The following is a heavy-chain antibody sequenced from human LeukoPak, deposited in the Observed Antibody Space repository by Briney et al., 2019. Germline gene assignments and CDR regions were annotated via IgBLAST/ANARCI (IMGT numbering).Heavy chain of an antibody. CDR3: ARSPSVDGDPNWLDP. D-gene: IGHD4-17*01. V-gene: IGHV5-51*01. Sequence: GESLKISCKGSGYRFSDYWIGWVRQMPGKGLEWMGIIYPGDSDTRYSPSFQGQVTISADKSINTAYLQWSGLKASDTAMYYCARSPSVDGDPNWLDPWGQGTLVTVSS. CDR1: GYRFSDYW. J-gene: IGHJ5*02. CDR2: IYPGDSDT.